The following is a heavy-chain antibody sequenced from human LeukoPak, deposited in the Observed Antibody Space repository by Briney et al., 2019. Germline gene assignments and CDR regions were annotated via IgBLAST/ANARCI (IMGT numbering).Heavy chain of an antibody. J-gene: IGHJ4*02. CDR1: GFTFSSYS. V-gene: IGHV3-21*01. Sequence: NPGGSLRLSCAASGFTFSSYSMNWVRQAPGKGLEWVSSISSSSSYIYYADSVKGRFTISRDNAKNSLYLQMNSLRAEDTAVYYCARDYRGYYASYDYWGQGTLVTVSS. CDR2: ISSSSSYI. CDR3: ARDYRGYYASYDY. D-gene: IGHD3-22*01.